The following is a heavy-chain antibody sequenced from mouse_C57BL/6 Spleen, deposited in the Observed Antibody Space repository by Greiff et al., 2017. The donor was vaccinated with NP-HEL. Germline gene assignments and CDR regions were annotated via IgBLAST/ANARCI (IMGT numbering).Heavy chain of an antibody. Sequence: VKLVESGPGLVQPSQSLSITCTVSGFSLTSYGVHWVRQSPGKGLEWLGVIWSGGSTDYNAAFISRLSISKDNSKRQVFFKMTSLQADDTAIYYCARKEATGGAMDYWGQGTSVTVSS. D-gene: IGHD3-2*02. J-gene: IGHJ4*01. CDR1: GFSLTSYG. CDR2: IWSGGST. CDR3: ARKEATGGAMDY. V-gene: IGHV2-2*01.